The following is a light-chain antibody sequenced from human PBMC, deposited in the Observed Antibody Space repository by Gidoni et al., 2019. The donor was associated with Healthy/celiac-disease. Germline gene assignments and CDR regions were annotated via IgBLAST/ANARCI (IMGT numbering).Light chain of an antibody. CDR3: QQYEDLPLT. V-gene: IGKV1-33*01. J-gene: IGKJ4*01. Sequence: DIQMTQSPTSLSASVGDRVTITCQASQDISKHLNWYQQKPGKPPKLLIYTAAALGSGVPSRFGGSGSGTDYTLTISSLQTEDFATYYCQQYEDLPLTFXGXTKVDFK. CDR1: QDISKH. CDR2: TAA.